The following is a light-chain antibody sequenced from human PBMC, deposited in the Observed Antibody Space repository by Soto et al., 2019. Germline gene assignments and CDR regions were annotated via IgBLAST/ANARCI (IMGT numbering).Light chain of an antibody. CDR1: QNINNY. V-gene: IGKV1-33*01. CDR2: DAS. J-gene: IGKJ5*01. Sequence: DIHIAQVPSSLCAPVGDRVTKTCQASQNINNYLNWYQQKPGRTPKLLIYDASNLEAGVPSRFRGSGSGTDFTFTISRLQPEDIATYYCQQYENLPTFGQGTRLEIK. CDR3: QQYENLPT.